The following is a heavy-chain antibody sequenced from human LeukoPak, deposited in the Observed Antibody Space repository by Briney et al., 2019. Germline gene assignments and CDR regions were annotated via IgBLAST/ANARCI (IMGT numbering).Heavy chain of an antibody. V-gene: IGHV4-39*07. Sequence: SETLSLTCTVSGGSISSSSYYWGWIRQPPGKGLEWIGSIYYSGSTYYNPSLKSRVTISVDTSKNQFSLKLSSVTAADTAVYYCARGGVRNQYNWFDPWGQGTLVTVSS. CDR3: ARGGVRNQYNWFDP. J-gene: IGHJ5*02. CDR1: GGSISSSSYY. D-gene: IGHD1-1*01. CDR2: IYYSGST.